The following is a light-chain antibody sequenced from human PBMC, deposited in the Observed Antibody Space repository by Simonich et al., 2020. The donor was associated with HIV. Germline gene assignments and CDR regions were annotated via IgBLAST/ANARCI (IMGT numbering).Light chain of an antibody. Sequence: QSALTQPPSASGSPGQSVTISCTGTNSDVGSYNYVSWYQQHPGKAPKLMIYEVNKRPSGVPDRFSGSKSGNTASLTVSGLQVEDEADYYCSSYAGSNNWVFGGGTKLTVL. J-gene: IGLJ3*02. CDR2: EVN. V-gene: IGLV2-8*01. CDR1: NSDVGSYNY. CDR3: SSYAGSNNWV.